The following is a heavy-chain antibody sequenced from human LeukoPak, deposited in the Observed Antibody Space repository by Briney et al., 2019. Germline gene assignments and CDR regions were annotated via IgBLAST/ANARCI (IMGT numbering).Heavy chain of an antibody. CDR2: INPNSGGT. CDR3: ARGGEVCSSTSCYRGHEY. J-gene: IGHJ4*02. D-gene: IGHD2-2*01. CDR1: AYTFTGYY. V-gene: IGHV1-2*02. Sequence: GASVKVSCKASAYTFTGYYIHCVRQAPGQALVSIGWINPNSGGTEFAQKFQGRVTMTRDTSISTAYMELSRLRPDDTAVYYCARGGEVCSSTSCYRGHEYWGQGTLVTVSS.